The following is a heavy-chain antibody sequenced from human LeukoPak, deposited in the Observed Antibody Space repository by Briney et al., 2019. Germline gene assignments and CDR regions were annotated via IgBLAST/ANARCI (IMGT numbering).Heavy chain of an antibody. CDR2: IYYTGST. J-gene: IGHJ4*02. D-gene: IGHD1-26*01. CDR3: ARSGGSGFQLDS. Sequence: PSETLSLTCTVSSGTISSSSYFWGWIRQPPGNGLGWIGNIYYTGSTHYNPSLKSRLTISVDTSKNQLSLNLSSVTAADTAVYYCARSGGSGFQLDSWGQGTLVTVSS. V-gene: IGHV4-39*07. CDR1: SGTISSSSYF.